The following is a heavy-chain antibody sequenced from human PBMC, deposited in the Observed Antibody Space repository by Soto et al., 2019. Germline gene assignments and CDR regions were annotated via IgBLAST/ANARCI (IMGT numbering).Heavy chain of an antibody. V-gene: IGHV1-69*12. CDR3: ARDNDRPQLGGNYYYILDV. D-gene: IGHD2-8*01. CDR2: IMPVFRTP. Sequence: QVQLEQSGAEVKKPGSSVKVSCKASGGTFRTAAVSWVRQAPGQGLEWMGGIMPVFRTPDYAQKFHGRVTITADESTCTAYMELSGRRSDDTAVYYCARDNDRPQLGGNYYYILDVWGQGTTITVSS. CDR1: GGTFRTAA. J-gene: IGHJ6*02.